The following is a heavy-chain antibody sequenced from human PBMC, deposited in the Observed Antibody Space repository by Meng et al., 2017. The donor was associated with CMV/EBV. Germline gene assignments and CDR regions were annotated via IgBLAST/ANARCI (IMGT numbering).Heavy chain of an antibody. CDR1: GCTFSSYS. CDR3: ARGYCNSTSCYNAFDI. J-gene: IGHJ3*02. D-gene: IGHD2-2*01. CDR2: IIPICGTP. Sequence: SVKVSCKASGCTFSSYSISWVRQAPGQGLEWMGGIIPICGTPNYAQKFQGRVTITTDESTSTAYMELSSLRSEDTAVYYCARGYCNSTSCYNAFDIWGQGTMVTVSS. V-gene: IGHV1-69*05.